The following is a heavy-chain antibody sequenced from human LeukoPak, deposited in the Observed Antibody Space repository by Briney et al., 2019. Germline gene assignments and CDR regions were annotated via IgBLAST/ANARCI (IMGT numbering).Heavy chain of an antibody. Sequence: PGGSLRLSCAASGFTFSSYSMNWVRQAPGKGLEWVSSISSSSSYIYYADSVKGRFTISRDNAKNSLYLRMNSLRAEDTAVYYCARDPGGFQLPYYFDYWGQGTLVTVSS. D-gene: IGHD2-2*01. J-gene: IGHJ4*02. CDR3: ARDPGGFQLPYYFDY. V-gene: IGHV3-21*01. CDR1: GFTFSSYS. CDR2: ISSSSSYI.